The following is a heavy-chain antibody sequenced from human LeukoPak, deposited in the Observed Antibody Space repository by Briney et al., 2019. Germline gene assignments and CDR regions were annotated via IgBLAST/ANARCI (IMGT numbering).Heavy chain of an antibody. CDR2: ISRSGSTK. CDR1: GFTFSDYN. J-gene: IGHJ4*02. Sequence: GGSLRLSCAASGFTFSDYNMRWIRQAPGKGLEWVSSISRSGSTKYYADSVKGRFTISRDNSKNTLYLQMNSLRAEDTAVYYCARSTLGLQLAPLDYWGQGTLVTVSS. V-gene: IGHV3-11*04. CDR3: ARSTLGLQLAPLDY. D-gene: IGHD6-6*01.